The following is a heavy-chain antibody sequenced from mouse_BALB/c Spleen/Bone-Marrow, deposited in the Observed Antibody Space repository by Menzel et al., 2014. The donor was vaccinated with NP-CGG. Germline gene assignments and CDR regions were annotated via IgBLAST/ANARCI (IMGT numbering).Heavy chain of an antibody. CDR1: GFTFSSYG. CDR2: ISSGGSYT. Sequence: DVKLVESGGDLVKPGGSLKLSCAASGFTFSSYGMSWVRRTPDKRLEWVATISSGGSYTYYPDSVKGRFTISRDNAKNTLYLQMSSLKSEDTAMYYCARPTTVVATGGSFDYWGQGTTLTVSS. CDR3: ARPTTVVATGGSFDY. J-gene: IGHJ2*01. D-gene: IGHD1-1*01. V-gene: IGHV5-6*02.